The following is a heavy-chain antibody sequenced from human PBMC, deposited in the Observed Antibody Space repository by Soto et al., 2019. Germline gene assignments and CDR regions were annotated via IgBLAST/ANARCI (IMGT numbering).Heavy chain of an antibody. D-gene: IGHD3-22*01. J-gene: IGHJ4*02. CDR3: ATIPTFYYDSSGSRGRLDY. CDR2: FDPEDGET. CDR1: GYTLTELS. V-gene: IGHV1-24*01. Sequence: ASVKVSCKVSGYTLTELSMHWVRQAPGKGLEWMGGFDPEDGETIYAQKFQGRVTMTEDTSTDTAYMELSSLRSEDTAVYYCATIPTFYYDSSGSRGRLDYWGQGTLVTVSS.